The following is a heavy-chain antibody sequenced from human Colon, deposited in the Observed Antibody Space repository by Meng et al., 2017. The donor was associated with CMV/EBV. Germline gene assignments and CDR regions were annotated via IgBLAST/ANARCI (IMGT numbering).Heavy chain of an antibody. CDR1: GYTFTSYG. D-gene: IGHD3-22*01. Sequence: ASVKLSCKASGYTFTSYGISWARQAPGQGLEWMGWISAYNGNTNYAQKLQGRVTMTTDTSTSTAYMELRSLRSDDTAVYYCARVDSGYDYYYYGMDVWGQGTTVTVSS. V-gene: IGHV1-18*01. CDR2: ISAYNGNT. CDR3: ARVDSGYDYYYYGMDV. J-gene: IGHJ6*02.